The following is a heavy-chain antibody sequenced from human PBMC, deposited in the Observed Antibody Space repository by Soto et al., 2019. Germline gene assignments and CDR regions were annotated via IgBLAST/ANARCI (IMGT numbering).Heavy chain of an antibody. CDR1: GFSFTDYY. Sequence: GGSLRLSCAASGFSFTDYYMSWIRQAPGRRLEWVSYISSSASTIHYADSVKGRFTISRDNAKNSLYLQMNSLTAEDTAVYYYARDTSDSSLYLNTLGFDPWGQGTLVTVSS. D-gene: IGHD6-13*01. J-gene: IGHJ5*02. CDR2: ISSSASTI. V-gene: IGHV3-11*01. CDR3: ARDTSDSSLYLNTLGFDP.